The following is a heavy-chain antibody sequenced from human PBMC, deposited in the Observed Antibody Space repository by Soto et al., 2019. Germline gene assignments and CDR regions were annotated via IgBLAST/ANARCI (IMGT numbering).Heavy chain of an antibody. CDR1: GYTFTAYY. J-gene: IGHJ4*02. D-gene: IGHD3-10*01. Sequence: ASVKASCKASGYTFTAYYIHWVRQAPGQGLEWMGWINPNGGGTKYAQKFRGRVTMTRDTSINTAYMELTRLTSDDTAVYYCARAVHTMIQGVRFRVDQWGQGTLVTVSS. CDR3: ARAVHTMIQGVRFRVDQ. V-gene: IGHV1-2*02. CDR2: INPNGGGT.